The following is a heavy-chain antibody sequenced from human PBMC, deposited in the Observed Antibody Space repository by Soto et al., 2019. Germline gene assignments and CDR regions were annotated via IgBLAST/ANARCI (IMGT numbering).Heavy chain of an antibody. CDR1: GGSFSGYY. J-gene: IGHJ4*02. V-gene: IGHV4-34*01. CDR3: ATTTVTPGGFDY. D-gene: IGHD4-17*01. CDR2: INHSGST. Sequence: QVQLQQLGAGLLKPSETLSLTCAVYGGSFSGYYWSWIRQPPGKGLEWIGAINHSGSTNYNPSLKSRVTISVDTSKNQFSLKLSSVTAGDTAVYYCATTTVTPGGFDYWGQGTLVTVSS.